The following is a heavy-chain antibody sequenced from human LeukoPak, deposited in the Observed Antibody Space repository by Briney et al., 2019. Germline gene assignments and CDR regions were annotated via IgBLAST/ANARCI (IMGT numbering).Heavy chain of an antibody. Sequence: PGGSLRLSCAASGFTFDDYAMHWVRQAPGKGLEWVSGISWNSGSIGYADSVKGRFIISRDNAKNSLYLQMNSLRAEDTALYYCAKVKRWLQLVGAFDIWGQGTMVTVSS. CDR1: GFTFDDYA. D-gene: IGHD5-24*01. V-gene: IGHV3-9*01. CDR2: ISWNSGSI. CDR3: AKVKRWLQLVGAFDI. J-gene: IGHJ3*02.